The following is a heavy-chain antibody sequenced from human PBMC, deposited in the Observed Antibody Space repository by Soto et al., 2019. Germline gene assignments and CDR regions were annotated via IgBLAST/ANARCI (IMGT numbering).Heavy chain of an antibody. Sequence: LSLTCTVSDDSISGYYWSWIRQPAGKGLEWIGRVSSSGNTNYNPALKSRLTMSVDTSKSQFSLRLTSVTAADTAVYYCARDGAVGSSIFDYWGQGTLVTVSS. CDR3: ARDGAVGSSIFDY. D-gene: IGHD6-19*01. V-gene: IGHV4-4*07. CDR1: DDSISGYY. J-gene: IGHJ4*02. CDR2: VSSSGNT.